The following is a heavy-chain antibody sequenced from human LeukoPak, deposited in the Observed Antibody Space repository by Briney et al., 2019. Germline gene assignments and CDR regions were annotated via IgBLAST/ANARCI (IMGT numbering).Heavy chain of an antibody. D-gene: IGHD6-19*01. Sequence: SETLSLTCTDSGGSISSGGYYWSWIRQHPGKGLEWIGYIYYSGSTYYNPSLKSRVTISVDTSKNQFSLKLSSVTAADTAVYYCARERIAVAGLFDYWGQGTLVTVSS. CDR1: GGSISSGGYY. CDR2: IYYSGST. CDR3: ARERIAVAGLFDY. J-gene: IGHJ4*02. V-gene: IGHV4-31*03.